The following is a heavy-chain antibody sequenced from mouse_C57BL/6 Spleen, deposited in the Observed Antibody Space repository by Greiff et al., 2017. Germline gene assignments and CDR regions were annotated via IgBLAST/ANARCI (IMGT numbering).Heavy chain of an antibody. CDR3: ALTTVVARYFDV. V-gene: IGHV1-59*01. J-gene: IGHJ1*03. Sequence: QVQLQQPGAELVRPGTSVKLSCKASGYTFTSYWMHWVKQRPGQGLEWIGVIDPSDSYTNYNQKFKGKATLTVDTSSSTAYMQLSSLTSEDSAVYYCALTTVVARYFDVWGTGTTVTVSS. D-gene: IGHD1-1*01. CDR1: GYTFTSYW. CDR2: IDPSDSYT.